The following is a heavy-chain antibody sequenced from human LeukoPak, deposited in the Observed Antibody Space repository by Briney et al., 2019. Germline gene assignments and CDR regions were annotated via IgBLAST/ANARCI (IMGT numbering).Heavy chain of an antibody. J-gene: IGHJ4*02. CDR3: ARGQASDFDY. Sequence: GGSLRLSSAASGFTFSSYSMIWVRQAPGKGLEWVSSISSSSSYIYYADSVKGRFTISRDNAKNSLYLQMNSLRAEDTAVYYCARGQASDFDYWGQGTLVTVSS. V-gene: IGHV3-21*01. CDR1: GFTFSSYS. CDR2: ISSSSSYI.